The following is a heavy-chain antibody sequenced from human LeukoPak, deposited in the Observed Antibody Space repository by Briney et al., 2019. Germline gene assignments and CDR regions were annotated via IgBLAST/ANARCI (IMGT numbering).Heavy chain of an antibody. J-gene: IGHJ4*02. D-gene: IGHD1-26*01. V-gene: IGHV6-1*01. Sequence: SQTLSLTCALSGDSVSSNSAAWNWIRQSPSRALEWLGRPYYRSKWYNDYAVSVKSRITINPDTSKNQFSLQLNSVTPEDTAVYYCARGGGPEGELLFDYWGQGTLVTVSS. CDR2: PYYRSKWYN. CDR1: GDSVSSNSAA. CDR3: ARGGGPEGELLFDY.